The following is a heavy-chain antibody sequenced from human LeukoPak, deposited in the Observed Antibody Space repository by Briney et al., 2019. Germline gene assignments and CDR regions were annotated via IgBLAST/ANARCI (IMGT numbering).Heavy chain of an antibody. D-gene: IGHD6-13*01. J-gene: IGHJ6*02. V-gene: IGHV3-15*01. CDR2: IKSKTDGGTT. Sequence: GGSLRLSCAASGFTFSNALMSWVCQAPGKGLEWVGRIKSKTDGGTTDYAAPVKGRFTISRDDSKNTLYLQMNSLKTEDTAVYYCTTDRVRYSSSGYYYGMDVWGQGTTVTVSS. CDR1: GFTFSNAL. CDR3: TTDRVRYSSSGYYYGMDV.